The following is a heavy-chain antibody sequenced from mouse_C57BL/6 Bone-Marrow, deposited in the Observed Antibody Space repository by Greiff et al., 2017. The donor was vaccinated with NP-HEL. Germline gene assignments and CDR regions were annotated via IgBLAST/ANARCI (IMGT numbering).Heavy chain of an antibody. CDR1: GYTFTSYW. CDR2: INPSSGYT. D-gene: IGHD2-3*01. J-gene: IGHJ2*01. V-gene: IGHV1-7*01. Sequence: VQLQQSGAELAKPGASVKLSCKASGYTFTSYWMHWVKQRPGQGLEWIGYINPSSGYTKYNQKFKDTATLTADTSSSTAYMQLSSLTYEDSAVYYCARGRWLLRYFDYWGQGTTLTVSS. CDR3: ARGRWLLRYFDY.